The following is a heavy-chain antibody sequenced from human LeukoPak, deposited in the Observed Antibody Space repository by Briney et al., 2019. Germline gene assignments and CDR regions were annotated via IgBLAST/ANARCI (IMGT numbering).Heavy chain of an antibody. CDR1: GFTFSSYG. CDR3: AREDYGDYGDFDY. CDR2: IWYDGSNK. V-gene: IGHV3-33*01. J-gene: IGHJ4*02. D-gene: IGHD4-17*01. Sequence: PGGSLRLSCAASGFTFSSYGMHWVRQAPGKGLERVAVIWYDGSNKYYADSVKGRFTISRDNSKNTLYLQMNSLRAEDTAVYYCAREDYGDYGDFDYWGQGTLVTVSS.